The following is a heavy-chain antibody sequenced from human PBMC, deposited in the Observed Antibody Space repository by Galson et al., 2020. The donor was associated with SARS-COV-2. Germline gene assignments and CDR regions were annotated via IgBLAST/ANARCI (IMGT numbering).Heavy chain of an antibody. CDR3: AKDRLLHSSGYSTNY. Sequence: GESLKISCAASGFTFSSYAMSWVRQAPGKGLEWVSVIYSGGSTYYADSVKGRFTISRDNSKNTLYLQMNSLRAEDTAVYYCAKDRLLHSSGYSTNYWGQGTLVTVSS. CDR2: IYSGGST. V-gene: IGHV3-23*03. D-gene: IGHD3-22*01. J-gene: IGHJ4*02. CDR1: GFTFSSYA.